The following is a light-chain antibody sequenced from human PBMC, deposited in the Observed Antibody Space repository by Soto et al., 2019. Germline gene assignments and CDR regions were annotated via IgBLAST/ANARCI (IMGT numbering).Light chain of an antibody. CDR2: GAS. V-gene: IGKV3-11*01. Sequence: PGEIATLSCRACQSVSSYLAWYQQKPGQAPRLLIYGASNRATGIPARFSGRGSGTDFTLTISSLEPEDFAVYYCQQRSSAITFGQGTRLEI. CDR3: QQRSSAIT. CDR1: QSVSSY. J-gene: IGKJ5*01.